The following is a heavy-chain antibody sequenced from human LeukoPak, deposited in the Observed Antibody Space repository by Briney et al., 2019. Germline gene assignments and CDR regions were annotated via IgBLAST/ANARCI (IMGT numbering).Heavy chain of an antibody. D-gene: IGHD3-9*01. J-gene: IGHJ4*02. V-gene: IGHV4-34*01. CDR1: GGSFSGYY. CDR2: INHSGST. CDR3: ARPDMYYDILAGYYSYYFDY. Sequence: SETLSLTCAVYGGSFSGYYWSWIRQPPGKGLEWIGEINHSGSTNYNPSLKSRVTISVDTSKNQFSLKLSSVTAADTAVYYCARPDMYYDILAGYYSYYFDYWGQGTLVTVSS.